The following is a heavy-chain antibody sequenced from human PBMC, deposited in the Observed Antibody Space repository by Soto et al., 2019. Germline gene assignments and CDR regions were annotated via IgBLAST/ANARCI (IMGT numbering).Heavy chain of an antibody. V-gene: IGHV5-51*01. CDR2: IYPGDSET. J-gene: IGHJ4*02. CDR1: GYNFTTFC. CDR3: ARLGFPGAIYFDS. Sequence: GESLKISGKGSGYNFTTFCIGWVRQMPGKGLEWMGIIYPGDSETKYSPDFEGQVTISADRSTNTAYLQWRSLRASDTAMYYCARLGFPGAIYFDSWGLGTLVTVSS.